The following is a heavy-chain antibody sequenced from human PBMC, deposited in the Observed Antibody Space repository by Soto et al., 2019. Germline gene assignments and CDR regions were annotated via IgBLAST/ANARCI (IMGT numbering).Heavy chain of an antibody. CDR2: TYYRSKWYN. CDR1: GDSVSSNSAA. V-gene: IGHV6-1*01. D-gene: IGHD1-26*01. CDR3: ARGGKMGAKVLVYFDY. J-gene: IGHJ4*02. Sequence: KQSPTLSLTCAISGDSVSSNSAAWNWIRQSPSRGLEWLGRTYYRSKWYNDYAVSVKSRITINPDTSKNQFSLQLNSVTPEDTAVYYCARGGKMGAKVLVYFDYWGQGTLVTVSS.